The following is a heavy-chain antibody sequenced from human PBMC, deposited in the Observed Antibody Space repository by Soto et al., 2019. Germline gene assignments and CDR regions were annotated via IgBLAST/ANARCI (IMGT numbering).Heavy chain of an antibody. J-gene: IGHJ6*02. CDR2: ISSSSSYI. D-gene: IGHD4-17*01. CDR3: AVNYGDYRGYYYYGMDV. Sequence: GRSLRLSCAASGFTFSSYSMNWVRQAPGKGLEWVSSISSSSSYIYYADSVKGRFTISRDNAKNSLYLQMNSLRAEDTAVYYCAVNYGDYRGYYYYGMDVWGQGTTVTVSS. V-gene: IGHV3-21*01. CDR1: GFTFSSYS.